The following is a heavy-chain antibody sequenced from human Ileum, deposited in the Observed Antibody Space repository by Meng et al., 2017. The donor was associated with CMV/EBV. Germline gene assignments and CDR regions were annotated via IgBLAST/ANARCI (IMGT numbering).Heavy chain of an antibody. CDR1: GFTFSSYW. Sequence: GGSLRLSCAASGFTFSSYWMHGVRQAPGKGLVWVSRIKGDGSSTSYADSVKGRLTISRDNDKNTLYLQMDSLRAEDTAVYYCMRGGSWFDPWGQGTLVTVSS. D-gene: IGHD3-10*01. CDR2: IKGDGSST. V-gene: IGHV3-74*01. J-gene: IGHJ5*02. CDR3: MRGGSWFDP.